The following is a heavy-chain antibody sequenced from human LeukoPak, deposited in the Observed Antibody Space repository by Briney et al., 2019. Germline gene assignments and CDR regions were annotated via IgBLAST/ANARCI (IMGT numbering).Heavy chain of an antibody. J-gene: IGHJ5*02. V-gene: IGHV3-30*01. Sequence: GGSLRLSCAASGFTFSSYTMHWVRQAPGKGLEWVAVISYDGSNKYYADSVKGRFTISRDNSKNTLYLQMNSLRAEDTAVYYCARETYDFWSGYRYNWFDPWGQGTLVTVSS. CDR3: ARETYDFWSGYRYNWFDP. CDR1: GFTFSSYT. D-gene: IGHD3-3*01. CDR2: ISYDGSNK.